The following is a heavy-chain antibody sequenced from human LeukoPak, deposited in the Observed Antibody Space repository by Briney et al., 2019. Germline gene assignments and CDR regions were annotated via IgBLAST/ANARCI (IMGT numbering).Heavy chain of an antibody. CDR1: GGPISSYY. J-gene: IGHJ3*02. CDR3: ARDRLTGYSGEAAFDI. D-gene: IGHD3-9*01. Sequence: PSETLSLTCTVSGGPISSYYWSWIRQPPGKGLEWIGYIYYSGSTNYNPSLKSRVTISVDTSKNQFSLKLSSVTAADTAVYYCARDRLTGYSGEAAFDIWGQGTMVTVSS. CDR2: IYYSGST. V-gene: IGHV4-59*12.